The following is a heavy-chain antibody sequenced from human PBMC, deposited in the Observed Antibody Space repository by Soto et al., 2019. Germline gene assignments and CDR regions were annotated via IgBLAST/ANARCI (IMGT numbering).Heavy chain of an antibody. V-gene: IGHV3-21*01. D-gene: IGHD2-2*02. CDR3: ARAGCSSTSCYTYYYYGMDV. CDR2: ISSSSSYI. CDR1: GFTFSIYS. J-gene: IGHJ6*02. Sequence: GSLRLSCAASGFTFSIYSMKWVRQAPGKGLEWVLSISSSSSYIYYADSVKGRFTISRDNAKNSLYLQMNSLRAEDTAVYYCARAGCSSTSCYTYYYYGMDVWGQGTTVTVSS.